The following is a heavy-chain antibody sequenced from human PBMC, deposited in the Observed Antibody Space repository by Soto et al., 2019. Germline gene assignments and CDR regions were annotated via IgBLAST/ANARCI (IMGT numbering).Heavy chain of an antibody. D-gene: IGHD5-18*01. CDR2: ISGSVGRT. V-gene: IGHV3-23*01. Sequence: GGSLRLSCAASGFTFSSYAMSWVRQPPGKGLEWVSAISGSVGRTYYEDSVKGRFTISRDNSKNTLYLQMNSRRAEDTAVYCCAKEMDTAMVTVTGGYWGQGTLVTVSS. CDR3: AKEMDTAMVTVTGGY. CDR1: GFTFSSYA. J-gene: IGHJ4*02.